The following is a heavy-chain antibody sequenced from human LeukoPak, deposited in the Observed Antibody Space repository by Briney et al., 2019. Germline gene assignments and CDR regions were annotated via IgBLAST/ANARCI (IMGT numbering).Heavy chain of an antibody. V-gene: IGHV3-73*01. CDR2: IRSKTNSYAT. D-gene: IGHD3-22*01. CDR3: TRRESDTMIVVAYPFDY. J-gene: IGHJ4*02. Sequence: GGSLRLSCAASGFNFSGSVMHWVRQASGKGLEWVGRIRSKTNSYATVYAASVKGRFTITRDDSKNTAYLQMNSLKTEDTAVYYCTRRESDTMIVVAYPFDYWGQGTLVTVSS. CDR1: GFNFSGSV.